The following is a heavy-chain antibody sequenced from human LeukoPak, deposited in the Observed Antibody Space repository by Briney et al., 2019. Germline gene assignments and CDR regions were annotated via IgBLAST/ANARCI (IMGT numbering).Heavy chain of an antibody. CDR3: AGRSRNGSSLFYYYYGMDV. V-gene: IGHV7-4-1*02. J-gene: IGHJ6*02. CDR2: INTNTGNP. D-gene: IGHD6-13*01. CDR1: GYTFTSYA. Sequence: ASVKVSCKASGYTFTSYAMNWVRQDPGQGLEWMGWINTNTGNPTYAQGFTGRFVFSLDTSVSTAYLQISSLKAEDTAVYYCAGRSRNGSSLFYYYYGMDVWGQGTTVTVSS.